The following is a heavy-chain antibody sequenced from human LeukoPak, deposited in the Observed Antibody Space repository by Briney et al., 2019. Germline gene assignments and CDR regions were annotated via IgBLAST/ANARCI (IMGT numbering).Heavy chain of an antibody. D-gene: IGHD3-22*01. CDR1: GFTFSSYA. CDR3: TTAVLDSYYYDSSGYWYFQH. Sequence: GGSLRLSCAASGFTFSSYAMSWVRQAPGKGLEWVGRIKSKTDGGTTDYAAPVKGRFTISRDDSKNTLYLQMNSLKTEDTAVYYCTTAVLDSYYYDSSGYWYFQHWGQGTLVTVSS. CDR2: IKSKTDGGTT. J-gene: IGHJ1*01. V-gene: IGHV3-15*01.